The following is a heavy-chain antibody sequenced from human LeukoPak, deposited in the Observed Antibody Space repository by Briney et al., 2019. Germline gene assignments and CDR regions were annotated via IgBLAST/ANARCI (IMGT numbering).Heavy chain of an antibody. D-gene: IGHD1-7*01. CDR1: GGSFSGYY. J-gene: IGHJ4*02. CDR3: ASSTELSVDY. V-gene: IGHV4-34*01. CDR2: INHSGST. Sequence: PSETLSLTCAVYGGSFSGYYWSWIRQPPGKGLEWIGEINHSGSTNYNPSLKSRVTISVDTSKNQFSLKLSSVTAADTAVYYCASSTELSVDYWGQGTLATVSS.